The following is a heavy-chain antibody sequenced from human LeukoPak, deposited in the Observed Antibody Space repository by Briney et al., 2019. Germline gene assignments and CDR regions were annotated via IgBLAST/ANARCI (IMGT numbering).Heavy chain of an antibody. CDR2: ISSSSSYI. Sequence: GGSLRLSCAASGFTFSSYSMTWVRQAPGKGLEWVSSISSSSSYIYYADSVKGRFTISRDNAKNSLYLQMNSLRAEDTAVYYCAREGVGAYFDYWGQGTLVTVSS. V-gene: IGHV3-21*01. D-gene: IGHD1-26*01. J-gene: IGHJ4*02. CDR3: AREGVGAYFDY. CDR1: GFTFSSYS.